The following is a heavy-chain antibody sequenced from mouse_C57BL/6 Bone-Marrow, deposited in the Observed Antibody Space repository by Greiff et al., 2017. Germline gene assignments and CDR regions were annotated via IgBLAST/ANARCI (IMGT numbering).Heavy chain of an antibody. Sequence: EVKLVESGGGLVKPGGSLKFSCAASGFTFSSYTMSWVRQTPEKRLEWVATISGGGGNTYYPDSVKGRFTISRDNAKNTLYLQMSSLRSEDTALYYCARHLYSLDYWGQGTSVTVSS. J-gene: IGHJ4*01. CDR2: ISGGGGNT. V-gene: IGHV5-9*01. CDR1: GFTFSSYT. CDR3: ARHLYSLDY. D-gene: IGHD2-1*01.